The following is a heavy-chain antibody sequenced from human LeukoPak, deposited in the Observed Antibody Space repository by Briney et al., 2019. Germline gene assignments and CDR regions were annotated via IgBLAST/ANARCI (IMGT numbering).Heavy chain of an antibody. CDR2: IYHSGST. V-gene: IGHV4-30-2*01. CDR1: GGSISSGGYS. J-gene: IGHJ5*02. D-gene: IGHD3-3*01. CDR3: ARDYYDFWSGQRWFDP. Sequence: SRTLSLTCAVSGGSISSGGYSWSWIRQPPGKGLEWIGYIYHSGSTYYNPSLKSRVTISVDRSKNQFSLKLSSVTAADTAVYYCARDYYDFWSGQRWFDPWGQGTLVTVSS.